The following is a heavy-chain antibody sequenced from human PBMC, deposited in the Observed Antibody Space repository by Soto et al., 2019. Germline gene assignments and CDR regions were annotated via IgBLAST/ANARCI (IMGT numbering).Heavy chain of an antibody. D-gene: IGHD3-22*01. CDR1: GFTFSSYW. V-gene: IGHV3-7*03. Sequence: GGSLRLSCVGSGFTFSSYWMTWVRQAPGKGLEWVANINQDGSKRYYVDSVKGRFAISRDNAERSLYLQMNSLRAEDTAVFYCARGLYFYDTSGYSYWGQGTLVTVSS. CDR3: ARGLYFYDTSGYSY. CDR2: INQDGSKR. J-gene: IGHJ4*02.